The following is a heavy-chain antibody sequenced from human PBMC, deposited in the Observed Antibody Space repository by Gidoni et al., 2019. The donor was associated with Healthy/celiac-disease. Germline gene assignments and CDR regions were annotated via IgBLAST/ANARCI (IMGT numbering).Heavy chain of an antibody. Sequence: EVQLLESGGGLVQPGGSLRLSCAASGFTFSSYAMSWVRQAPGKGLEWVSAISGSGGSTYYADSVKGRLTISRDNSKNTLYLQMNSLRAEDTTVYYCANHIRYFDGTSPSDAFDIWGQGTMVTVSS. D-gene: IGHD3-9*01. J-gene: IGHJ3*02. V-gene: IGHV3-23*01. CDR3: ANHIRYFDGTSPSDAFDI. CDR1: GFTFSSYA. CDR2: ISGSGGST.